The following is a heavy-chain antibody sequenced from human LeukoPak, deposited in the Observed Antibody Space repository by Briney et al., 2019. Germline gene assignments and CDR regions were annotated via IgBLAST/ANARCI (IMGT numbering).Heavy chain of an antibody. D-gene: IGHD6-19*01. CDR2: IWYDGSNK. J-gene: IGHJ4*02. Sequence: GGSLRLSCAASGFTFSNYGMHWVRQAPGKGLEWVALIWYDGSNKYYTDSVKGRLTISRDNSKNTLYLQMNSLRAEDTAVYYCAKDFSSSGWYELFDYWGQGTLVTVSS. V-gene: IGHV3-33*06. CDR1: GFTFSNYG. CDR3: AKDFSSSGWYELFDY.